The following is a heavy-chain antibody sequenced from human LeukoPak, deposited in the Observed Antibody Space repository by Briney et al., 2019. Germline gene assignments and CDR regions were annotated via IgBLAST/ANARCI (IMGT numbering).Heavy chain of an antibody. CDR1: GGSISSGGYS. J-gene: IGHJ4*02. D-gene: IGHD3-3*01. V-gene: IGHV4-30-2*01. CDR3: ARGTYFDFWSGPSYFDY. Sequence: PSETLSLTCAVSGGSISSGGYSWSWIRQPPGKGLEWIGYIYQSGSTYYNPSLKSRVTISVDRSKNQFSLKLSSVTAADTAVYYCARGTYFDFWSGPSYFDYWGQGTLVTVSS. CDR2: IYQSGST.